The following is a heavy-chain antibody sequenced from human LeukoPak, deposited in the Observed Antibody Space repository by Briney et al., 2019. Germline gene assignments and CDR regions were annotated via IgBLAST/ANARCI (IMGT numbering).Heavy chain of an antibody. Sequence: GGSLRLSCAASGFTVGGSFMTWVRQAPGKGLEWVSVIFSGGTTYYTDSVKGRFTISRDNSKNTLYLQLNSLRAEDTAVYYCAKTGGPWDWGQGTLVTVSS. V-gene: IGHV3-53*01. CDR2: IFSGGTT. J-gene: IGHJ4*02. CDR3: AKTGGPWD. D-gene: IGHD7-27*01. CDR1: GFTVGGSF.